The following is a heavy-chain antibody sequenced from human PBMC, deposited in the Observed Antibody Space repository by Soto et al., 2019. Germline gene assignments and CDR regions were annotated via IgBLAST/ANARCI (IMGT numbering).Heavy chain of an antibody. CDR3: ARSGYSSGWYHWYFDL. J-gene: IGHJ2*01. CDR1: GYTFSNHG. V-gene: IGHV1-3*01. Sequence: GASVKVSCKASGYTFSNHGIHWVRQAPGQRLEWMGWINAGNGNTKYSQKFQDRVTITRDTSATTAYMELSSLRSEDTAVFYCARSGYSSGWYHWYFDLRGRGTLVTVSS. CDR2: INAGNGNT. D-gene: IGHD6-19*01.